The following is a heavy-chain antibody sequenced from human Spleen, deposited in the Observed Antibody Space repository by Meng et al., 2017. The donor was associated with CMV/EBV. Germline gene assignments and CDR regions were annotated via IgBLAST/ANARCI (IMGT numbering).Heavy chain of an antibody. J-gene: IGHJ4*02. V-gene: IGHV3-30*04. CDR3: ARGLDDDFWSGYYAPYFDF. Sequence: GESLKISCAASGFTFSSYAMHWVRQAPGKGLEWVAVISYDGSNKYYADSVKGRFTISRDNAKNLLFLQMDSLRAEDTAVFYCARGLDDDFWSGYYAPYFDFWGQGTLVTVSS. CDR2: ISYDGSNK. CDR1: GFTFSSYA. D-gene: IGHD3-3*01.